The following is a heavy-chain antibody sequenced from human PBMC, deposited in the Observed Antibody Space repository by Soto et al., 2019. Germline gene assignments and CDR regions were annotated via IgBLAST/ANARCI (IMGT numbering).Heavy chain of an antibody. CDR2: IYYRGTT. V-gene: IGHV4-59*12. CDR3: TRVATAVPS. CDR1: NGSLNVYY. J-gene: IGHJ5*02. D-gene: IGHD5-18*01. Sequence: SETLSLTCNVSNGSLNVYYWSWIRQPPGKELEWIGNIYYRGTTNYSPSLQGRVTMSIDTSKNQFSLMLTSVTAADTAVYYCTRVATAVPSWGRGVLVTVSS.